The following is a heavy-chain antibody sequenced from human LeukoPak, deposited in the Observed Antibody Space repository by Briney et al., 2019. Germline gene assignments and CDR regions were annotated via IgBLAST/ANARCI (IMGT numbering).Heavy chain of an antibody. CDR3: TRAVIAACPDYYYYYMDV. CDR2: IRSKAYGGTT. V-gene: IGHV3-49*04. D-gene: IGHD6-6*01. J-gene: IGHJ6*03. Sequence: PVRSLRLSCTASGFTFGDYAMSWVRQAPGKGLEWGGFIRSKAYGGTTEYAASVKGRFTISRDDYNSIAYLQMNSLKAEDTAVYYCTRAVIAACPDYYYYYMDVWGKGTTVSASS. CDR1: GFTFGDYA.